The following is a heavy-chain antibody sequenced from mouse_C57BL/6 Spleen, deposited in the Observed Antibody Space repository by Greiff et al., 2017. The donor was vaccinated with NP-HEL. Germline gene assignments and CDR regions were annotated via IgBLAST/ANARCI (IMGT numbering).Heavy chain of an antibody. V-gene: IGHV5-16*01. CDR2: INYDGSST. D-gene: IGHD2-1*01. CDR1: GFTFSDYY. J-gene: IGHJ2*01. Sequence: EVQRVESEGGLVQPGSSMKLSCTASGFTFSDYYMAWVRQVPEKGLEWVANINYDGSSTYYLDSLKSRFIISRDNAKNILYLQMSSLKSEDTATYYCARGDYGNYFDYWGQGTTLTVSS. CDR3: ARGDYGNYFDY.